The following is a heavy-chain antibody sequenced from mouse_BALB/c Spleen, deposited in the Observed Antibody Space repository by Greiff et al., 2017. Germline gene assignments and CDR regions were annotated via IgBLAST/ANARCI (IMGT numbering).Heavy chain of an antibody. CDR2: ISSGGSYT. D-gene: IGHD2-3*01. CDR3: ARQGLYDGYYDY. J-gene: IGHJ2*01. Sequence: EVKVVESGGDLVKPGGSLKLSCAASGFTFSSYGMSWVRQTPDKRLEWVATISSGGSYTYYPDSVKGRFTISRDNAKNTLYLQMSSLKSEDTAMYYCARQGLYDGYYDYWGEGTTLTVSS. V-gene: IGHV5-6*01. CDR1: GFTFSSYG.